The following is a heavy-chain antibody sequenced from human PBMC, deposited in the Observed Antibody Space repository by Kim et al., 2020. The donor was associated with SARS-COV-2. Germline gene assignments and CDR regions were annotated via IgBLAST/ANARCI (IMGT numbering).Heavy chain of an antibody. V-gene: IGHV3-21*01. CDR2: ISSYSNYI. D-gene: IGHD1-1*01. J-gene: IGHJ6*02. Sequence: GGSLRLSCAVSGFIFSSYSMNWVRQAPGKGLEWVSSISSYSNYIYYADSVKGRFTISRDNAKNSLYLQMNSLRAEDTAVYFCARVRTTYYYYGMDAWGQGTTVTVSS. CDR1: GFIFSSYS. CDR3: ARVRTTYYYYGMDA.